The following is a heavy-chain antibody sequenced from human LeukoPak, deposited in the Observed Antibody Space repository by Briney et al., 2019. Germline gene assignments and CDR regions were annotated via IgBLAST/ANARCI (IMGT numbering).Heavy chain of an antibody. CDR3: ARMITMIVDDAFDI. D-gene: IGHD3-22*01. V-gene: IGHV1-2*02. Sequence: ASVKVFCKASGYTFTGYYMHWVRQAPGQGLEWMGWINPNSGGTNYAQKFQGRVTMTRDTSISTAYMELSRLRSDDTAVYYCARMITMIVDDAFDIWGQGTMVTVSS. CDR1: GYTFTGYY. J-gene: IGHJ3*02. CDR2: INPNSGGT.